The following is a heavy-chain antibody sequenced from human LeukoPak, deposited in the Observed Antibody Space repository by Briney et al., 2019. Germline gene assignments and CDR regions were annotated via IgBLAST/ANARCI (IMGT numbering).Heavy chain of an antibody. Sequence: SETLSLTCGVDGGSFTASYWSWIRQSPGKGLEWIGEIHHAGDTNYNPSLKSRVTISLDIYRAQFSLNLKSVTAADTAVYYCARVAGGGNVAYWYFDLWGRGTLVTVSS. CDR2: IHHAGDT. V-gene: IGHV4-34*01. D-gene: IGHD4-23*01. J-gene: IGHJ2*01. CDR3: ARVAGGGNVAYWYFDL. CDR1: GGSFTASY.